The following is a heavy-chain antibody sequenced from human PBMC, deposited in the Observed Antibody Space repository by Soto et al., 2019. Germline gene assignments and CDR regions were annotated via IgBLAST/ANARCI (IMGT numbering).Heavy chain of an antibody. J-gene: IGHJ1*01. CDR1: GGSFSGYY. CDR3: ARGETYSSGWPWMLYFQH. V-gene: IGHV4-34*01. D-gene: IGHD6-19*01. Sequence: SETLSLTCAVYGGSFSGYYWSWIRQPPGKGLEWIGEINHSGSTNYNPSLKSRVTISVDTSKNQFSLKLSSVTAADTAVYYCARGETYSSGWPWMLYFQHWGQGTLVTVSS. CDR2: INHSGST.